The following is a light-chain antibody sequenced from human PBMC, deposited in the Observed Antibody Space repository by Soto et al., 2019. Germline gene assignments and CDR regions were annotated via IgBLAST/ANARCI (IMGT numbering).Light chain of an antibody. CDR3: QKYYIHPPS. CDR1: QGISSY. J-gene: IGKJ2*01. V-gene: IGKV1-8*01. CDR2: AAS. Sequence: AIRMTQSPSSFSASTGDRVTITCRASQGISSYLAWYQQKPGKAPKLLIYAASTLQSGVPSRFSGSGSGTDFPLTISSLQSEVFETYYCQKYYIHPPSFGRGTKWEIK.